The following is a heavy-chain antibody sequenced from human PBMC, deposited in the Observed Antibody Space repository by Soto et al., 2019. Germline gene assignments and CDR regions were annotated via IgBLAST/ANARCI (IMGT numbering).Heavy chain of an antibody. CDR2: ISAYNGNT. Sequence: QVQLVQSGAEVKKPGASVKVSCKASGYTFTSYGISWVRQAPGQGLEWMGWISAYNGNTNYAQKLQGRVTMTTDTSTRTAYMELRSLRSDDTAVYYCAREMRYCSGGSCYSGLYYSFDYWGQGTLVTVSS. CDR1: GYTFTSYG. CDR3: AREMRYCSGGSCYSGLYYSFDY. D-gene: IGHD2-15*01. J-gene: IGHJ4*02. V-gene: IGHV1-18*01.